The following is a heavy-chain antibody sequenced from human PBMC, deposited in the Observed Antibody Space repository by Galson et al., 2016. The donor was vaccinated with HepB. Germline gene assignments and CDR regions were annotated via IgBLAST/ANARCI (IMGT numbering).Heavy chain of an antibody. CDR2: IIPTSATP. D-gene: IGHD5-12*01. CDR3: ARAQDVDLTRTDY. J-gene: IGHJ4*02. CDR1: GGTFSSYA. V-gene: IGHV1-69*13. Sequence: SVKVSCKASGGTFSSYAFSWVRQAPGQGLEWMGGIIPTSATPTYAQKFQGRVSITADESTRTAYMELSSLTSEDTAIYYCARAQDVDLTRTDYWGQGALVTVSS.